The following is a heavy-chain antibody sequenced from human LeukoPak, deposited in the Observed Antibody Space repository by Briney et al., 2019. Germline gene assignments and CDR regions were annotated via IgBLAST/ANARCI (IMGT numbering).Heavy chain of an antibody. D-gene: IGHD3-10*01. CDR2: FDPEDGET. CDR3: ATGITMVRGVSDY. V-gene: IGHV1-24*01. CDR1: GYTLTELS. Sequence: GASVKVSCKVSGYTLTELSMHWVRQAPGKGLEWMGGFDPEDGETIYAQKFQGRVTMTEDTSTDTAYMELSSLRSEDTAVHYCATGITMVRGVSDYWGQGTLVTVSS. J-gene: IGHJ4*02.